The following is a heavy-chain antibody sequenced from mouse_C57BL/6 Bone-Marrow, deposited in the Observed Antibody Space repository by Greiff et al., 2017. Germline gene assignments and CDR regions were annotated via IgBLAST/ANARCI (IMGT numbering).Heavy chain of an antibody. V-gene: IGHV1-81*01. CDR3: ARESGYFFAY. D-gene: IGHD2-3*01. J-gene: IGHJ3*01. CDR2: IYPRSGNT. Sequence: QVQLQQSGAELARPGASVKLSCKASGYTFTSYGISWVKQRTGQGLEWIGEIYPRSGNTYYNEKFKGKATLTADTSSSTAYMELRSLTSEDSAVYFCARESGYFFAYWGQGTLVTVSA. CDR1: GYTFTSYG.